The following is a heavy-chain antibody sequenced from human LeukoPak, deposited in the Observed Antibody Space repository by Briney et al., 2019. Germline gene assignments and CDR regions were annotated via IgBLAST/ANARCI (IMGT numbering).Heavy chain of an antibody. CDR1: GGTFSSYA. CDR2: IIPIFGTA. V-gene: IGHV1-69*05. Sequence: GASVKVSCKXSGGTFSSYAISWVRQAPGQGLEWMGRIIPIFGTASYAQKFQGRVTITTDESTSTAYMELSSLRSEDTAVYYCVYGSGSYHYFDYWGQGTLVTVSS. CDR3: VYGSGSYHYFDY. D-gene: IGHD3-10*01. J-gene: IGHJ4*02.